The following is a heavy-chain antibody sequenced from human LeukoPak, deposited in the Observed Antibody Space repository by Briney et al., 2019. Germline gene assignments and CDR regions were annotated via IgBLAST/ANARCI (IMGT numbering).Heavy chain of an antibody. CDR1: AHTFTCYY. CDR3: ARGPSITMVRGVQWYYYMDV. J-gene: IGHJ6*03. CDR2: INPSGGRT. D-gene: IGHD3-10*01. Sequence: AGGNVSSHASAHTFTCYYMHWVRHAPRQGRGWKGFINPSGGRTNFAQRFQGRVAMTSAKSTNTVYMELSSLRSEPTTRYDCARGPSITMVRGVQWYYYMDVWGKGTTVTISS. V-gene: IGHV1-46*01.